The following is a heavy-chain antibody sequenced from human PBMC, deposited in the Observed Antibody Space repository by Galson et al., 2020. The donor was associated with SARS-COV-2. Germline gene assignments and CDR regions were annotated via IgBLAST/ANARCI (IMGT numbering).Heavy chain of an antibody. D-gene: IGHD3-3*01. V-gene: IGHV3-23*01. J-gene: IGHJ3*02. CDR3: AKGMHNWSDDVFDM. CDR2: ISGGGGRT. Sequence: GESLRLSCEVSGFTFDNFAMAWVRQSPGKGLEWVSTISGGGGRTYYAGSVRGRFTISRDNSRNTLDLQMNSLRAEDSAVYYCAKGMHNWSDDVFDMWGQGTVVTVSS. CDR1: GFTFDNFA.